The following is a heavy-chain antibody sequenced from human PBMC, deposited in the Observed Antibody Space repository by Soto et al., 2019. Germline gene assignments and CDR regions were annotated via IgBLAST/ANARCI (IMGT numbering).Heavy chain of an antibody. CDR2: IYWGDDK. Sequence: QITLKESGPPLVKPTQTLTLTCTFSGFSLSTSGVAVGWIRQPPGKALEWLALIYWGDDKRYSPSLKNRLTITKDTSKSQVVLTMTNMDPVDTATYYCAHRTIFIDYHILMSDAFDIWGQGTMVTVSS. J-gene: IGHJ3*02. CDR3: AHRTIFIDYHILMSDAFDI. CDR1: GFSLSTSGVA. D-gene: IGHD3-9*01. V-gene: IGHV2-5*02.